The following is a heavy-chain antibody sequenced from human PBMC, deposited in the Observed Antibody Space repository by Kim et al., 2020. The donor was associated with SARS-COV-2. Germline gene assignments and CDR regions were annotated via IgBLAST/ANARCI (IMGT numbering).Heavy chain of an antibody. D-gene: IGHD1-26*01. V-gene: IGHV3-30*02. J-gene: IGHJ6*02. CDR3: AKWGGSYYEVYYYYYGMDV. Sequence: GRFTISRDNSKNTLYLQMNSLRAEDTAVYYCAKWGGSYYEVYYYYYGMDVWGQGTTVTVSS.